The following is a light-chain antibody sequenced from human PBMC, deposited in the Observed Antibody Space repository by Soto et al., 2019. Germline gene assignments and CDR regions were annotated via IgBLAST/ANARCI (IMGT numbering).Light chain of an antibody. Sequence: IMLSQSPAALTVAPGVRGLLACRATQNIGNNVAWYLERPGQAPRLLMYEASTRATDIPARFSGSGSGTEFTLTITGLQSEDFAVYYCQQYKGWPRTFGRGTKVDIK. CDR3: QQYKGWPRT. CDR1: QNIGNN. CDR2: EAS. V-gene: IGKV3-15*01. J-gene: IGKJ1*01.